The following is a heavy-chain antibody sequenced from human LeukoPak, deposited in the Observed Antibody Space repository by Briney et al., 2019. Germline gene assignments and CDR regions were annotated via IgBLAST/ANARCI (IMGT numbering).Heavy chain of an antibody. J-gene: IGHJ4*02. CDR1: GFTFSSYA. CDR2: ISYDGSNK. Sequence: EGSLRLSCAASGFTFSSYAMHWVRQAPGKGLEWVAVISYDGSNKYYADSVKGRFTISRDNSKNTLYLQMNSLRAEDTAVYYCARVDSSSWYSLDYWGQGTLVTVSS. D-gene: IGHD6-13*01. V-gene: IGHV3-30-3*01. CDR3: ARVDSSSWYSLDY.